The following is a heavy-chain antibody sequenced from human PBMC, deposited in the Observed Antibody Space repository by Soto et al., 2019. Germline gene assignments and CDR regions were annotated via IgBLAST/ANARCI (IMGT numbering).Heavy chain of an antibody. CDR3: ARGGGVGVAGSAAFDM. CDR1: GYPVTAYY. Sequence: QLHLVQSGAVVKKPGASVTVSCSASGYPVTAYYMHWVRQAPGRGLEWMGGINPATGAAKYTQAFRGRATMTRDTSTSTVFMELGGLTSEDTAGFYCARGGGVGVAGSAAFDMWGQGTLVTVSS. V-gene: IGHV1-2*02. D-gene: IGHD3-3*01. CDR2: INPATGAA. J-gene: IGHJ3*02.